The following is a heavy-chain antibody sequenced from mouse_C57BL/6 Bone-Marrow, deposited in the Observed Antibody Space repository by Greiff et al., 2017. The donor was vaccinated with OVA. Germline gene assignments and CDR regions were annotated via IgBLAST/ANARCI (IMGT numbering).Heavy chain of an antibody. CDR2: LSDGGSYT. Sequence: EVMLVESGGGLVKPGGSLKLSCAASGFTFSSYAMSWVRQTPEKRLEWVATLSDGGSYTYYPDNVKGRFTISRDNAKNNLYLQMSHLKSEDTAMYYCAREGSTVVATDWYFDVWGTGTTVTVSS. CDR3: AREGSTVVATDWYFDV. D-gene: IGHD1-1*01. J-gene: IGHJ1*03. CDR1: GFTFSSYA. V-gene: IGHV5-4*01.